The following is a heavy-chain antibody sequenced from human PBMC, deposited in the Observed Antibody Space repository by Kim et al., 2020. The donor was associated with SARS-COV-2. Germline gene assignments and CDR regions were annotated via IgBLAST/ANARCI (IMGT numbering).Heavy chain of an antibody. V-gene: IGHV4-34*01. Sequence: PSLRGRVTISADTYKNQFSLELSSVTAADTAVYYCARRSSDYDTLTGYDYWGQGTLVIVSS. D-gene: IGHD3-9*01. CDR3: ARRSSDYDTLTGYDY. J-gene: IGHJ4*02.